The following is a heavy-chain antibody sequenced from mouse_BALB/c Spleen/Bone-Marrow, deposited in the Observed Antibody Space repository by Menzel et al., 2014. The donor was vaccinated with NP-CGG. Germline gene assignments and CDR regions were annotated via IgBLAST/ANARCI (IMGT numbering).Heavy chain of an antibody. D-gene: IGHD2-1*01. CDR3: TTGGNDWFAY. CDR1: GYTLTSYW. CDR2: INPTSGYT. J-gene: IGHJ3*01. V-gene: IGHV1-7*01. Sequence: VQGVESGPELAKPGASVKMSCRASGYTLTSYWMNWVKQRPVQGLEWIGYINPTSGYTEYNQKFKDKATLTTDKSSSTAYMQLSSLTSEDSAVYYCTTGGNDWFAYWGQGTLVTVSA.